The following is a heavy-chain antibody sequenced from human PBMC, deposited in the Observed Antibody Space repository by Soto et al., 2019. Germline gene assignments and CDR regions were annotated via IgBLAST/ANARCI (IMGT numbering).Heavy chain of an antibody. CDR2: IDWDDDK. CDR1: GFSLSTSGMR. CDR3: ARSIVAGENWFDP. J-gene: IGHJ5*02. D-gene: IGHD6-25*01. Sequence: SGPTLVNPTQTLTLTCTFSGFSLSTSGMRVSWIRQPPGKALEWLARIDWDDDKFYSASLKTRLTISKDTSKNQVVLTMTNMDPVDTATYYCARSIVAGENWFDPWGQGTLVTAPQ. V-gene: IGHV2-70*04.